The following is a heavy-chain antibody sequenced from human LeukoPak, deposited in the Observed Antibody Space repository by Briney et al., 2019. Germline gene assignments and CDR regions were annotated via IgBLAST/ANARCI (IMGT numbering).Heavy chain of an antibody. V-gene: IGHV1-69*05. CDR1: GGTFSSYA. D-gene: IGHD2-2*01. Sequence: SVKVSCKASGGTFSSYAISWVRQAPGQGLEWMGGIIPIFGTANYAQKFQGRVTITTDGSTSTAYMELSSLRSEDTAVYYCARGPGKGYCSSTSCYPGRPYYYMDVWGKGTTVTVSS. J-gene: IGHJ6*03. CDR3: ARGPGKGYCSSTSCYPGRPYYYMDV. CDR2: IIPIFGTA.